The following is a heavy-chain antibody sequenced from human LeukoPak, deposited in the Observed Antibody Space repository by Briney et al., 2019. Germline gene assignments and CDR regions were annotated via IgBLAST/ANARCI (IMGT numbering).Heavy chain of an antibody. CDR3: AKGSHYYDSSGYYTH. J-gene: IGHJ4*02. CDR2: ISGSGGST. CDR1: GFTFSSYA. Sequence: SGGSLRLSCAASGFTFSSYAMSWVRQAPGKGLEWVSAISGSGGSTYYADSVKGRFTISRDNSKNTLYLQMNSLRAEDTAVYYCAKGSHYYDSSGYYTHWGQGTLVTVSS. V-gene: IGHV3-23*01. D-gene: IGHD3-22*01.